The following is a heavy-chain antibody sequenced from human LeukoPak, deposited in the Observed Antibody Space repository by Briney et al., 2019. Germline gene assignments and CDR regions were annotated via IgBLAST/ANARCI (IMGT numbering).Heavy chain of an antibody. J-gene: IGHJ4*02. V-gene: IGHV3-20*04. CDR1: GFTFDDYG. Sequence: GGSLRLSCAATGFTFDDYGMSWVRQAPGKGLEWVSGINWNGGSTGYADSVKGRFTISRDNAKNSLYLQMNSLRAEDTALYYCARQGDGYNGYYFDYWGQGTLVTVSS. CDR2: INWNGGST. CDR3: ARQGDGYNGYYFDY. D-gene: IGHD5-24*01.